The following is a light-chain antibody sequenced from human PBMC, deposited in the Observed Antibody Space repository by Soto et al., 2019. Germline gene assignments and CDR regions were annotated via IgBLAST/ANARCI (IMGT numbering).Light chain of an antibody. CDR1: QSVSSY. CDR3: QQRSKWPLT. V-gene: IGKV3-11*01. Sequence: EIVITQSPATLSVSPGERATLSCRASQSVSSYLAWYQQKPGQAPRLLIYDASNRATGIPARFSGSGSGTDFTLTISSLEPEDFAVYYYQQRSKWPLTFGGGTKVDI. J-gene: IGKJ4*01. CDR2: DAS.